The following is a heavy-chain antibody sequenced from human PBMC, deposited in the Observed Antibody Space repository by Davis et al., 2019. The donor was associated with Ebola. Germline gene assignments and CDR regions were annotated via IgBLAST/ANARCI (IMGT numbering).Heavy chain of an antibody. V-gene: IGHV3-7*03. CDR2: IKQDGSEK. Sequence: GESLKTSCAASGFTFSSYWMSWVRQAPGKGLEWVANIKQDGSEKYYVDSVKGRFTISRDDAKNSLYLQMNSLRAEDTAVYYCARDSVATIGILGWPTPDYWGQGTLVTVSS. CDR3: ARDSVATIGILGWPTPDY. D-gene: IGHD5-12*01. J-gene: IGHJ4*02. CDR1: GFTFSSYW.